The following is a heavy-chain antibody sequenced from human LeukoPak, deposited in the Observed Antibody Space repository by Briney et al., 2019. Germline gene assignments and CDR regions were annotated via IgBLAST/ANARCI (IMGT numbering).Heavy chain of an antibody. CDR2: IYYSGST. CDR3: ARQKAVAATGGIDY. J-gene: IGHJ4*02. D-gene: IGHD6-19*01. Sequence: SETLSLTCTVSGGSISSYYWSWIRQPPGKGLEWIGYIYYSGSTYCNPSLKSRVTISVDTSKNQFSLKLSSVTAADTAVYYCARQKAVAATGGIDYWGQGTLVTVSS. CDR1: GGSISSYY. V-gene: IGHV4-59*04.